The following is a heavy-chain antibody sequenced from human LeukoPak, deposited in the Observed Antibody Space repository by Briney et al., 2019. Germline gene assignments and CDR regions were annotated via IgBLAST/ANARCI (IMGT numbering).Heavy chain of an antibody. Sequence: GGSLRLSCAASGFTVSSNYMSWVRQAPGKGLEWVSVIYSGGSTYYADSVKGRFTISRDNSKNTLYLQMNSLRAEDTAVYYCARGSLYEILTGNSFDYWGQGTLVTVSS. J-gene: IGHJ4*02. CDR1: GFTVSSNY. CDR3: ARGSLYEILTGNSFDY. V-gene: IGHV3-53*01. D-gene: IGHD3-9*01. CDR2: IYSGGST.